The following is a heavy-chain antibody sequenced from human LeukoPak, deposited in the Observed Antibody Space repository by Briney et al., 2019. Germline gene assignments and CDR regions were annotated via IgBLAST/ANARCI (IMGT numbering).Heavy chain of an antibody. Sequence: SETLSLPCTVSGGSISSSSYYWGWIRQPPGKGLEWIGSIYYSGSTYYNPSLKSRVTISVDTSKNQFSLKLSSVTAADTAVYYCARQAAGDGMDVWGEGTTVTVSS. V-gene: IGHV4-39*01. J-gene: IGHJ6*04. CDR1: GGSISSSSYY. D-gene: IGHD6-13*01. CDR2: IYYSGST. CDR3: ARQAAGDGMDV.